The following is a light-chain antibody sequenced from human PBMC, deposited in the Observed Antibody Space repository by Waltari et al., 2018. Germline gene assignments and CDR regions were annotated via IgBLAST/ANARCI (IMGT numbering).Light chain of an antibody. CDR1: QGISSY. CDR2: AAS. J-gene: IGKJ3*01. V-gene: IGKV1-8*01. CDR3: QQYYSYPPG. Sequence: AIRITQSPSSLSESTGDRVTITCRASQGISSYLAWYQQKPGKAPKLLILAASTLQSGVPSRFSGSGSETDFTHTISFLQSEDFATYYCQQYYSYPPGFGPGTKVDIK.